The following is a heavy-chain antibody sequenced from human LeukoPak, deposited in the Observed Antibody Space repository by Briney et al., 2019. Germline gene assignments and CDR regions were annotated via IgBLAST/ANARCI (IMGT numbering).Heavy chain of an antibody. CDR1: GFTFTSYS. V-gene: IGHV3-23*01. CDR3: AKGTSSSCYSAPNY. Sequence: AGGSLRLSCAASGFTFTSYSMNWVRQAPGKGLEWVSAICSNDNNTYYANSVKGRFTISRDNCKNTLSLQLNSLRAEDTAVYYCAKGTSSSCYSAPNYWGQGTLVTVSS. CDR2: ICSNDNNT. D-gene: IGHD2-15*01. J-gene: IGHJ4*02.